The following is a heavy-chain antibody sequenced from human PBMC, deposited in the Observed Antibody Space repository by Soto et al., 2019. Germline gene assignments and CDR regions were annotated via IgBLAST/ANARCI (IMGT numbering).Heavy chain of an antibody. J-gene: IGHJ6*01. D-gene: IGHD3-3*01. Sequence: ASVKVSCKASGYTFTSYRLSWVRQAPGQGLEWMGWISAYNGNTNYAQKLQGRVTMTTDTSTSTAYMELRSLRSDDTAVYYCARERRITILGVVIGGHALYYCGMDGWGKGTTVAVSS. V-gene: IGHV1-18*04. CDR3: ARERRITILGVVIGGHALYYCGMDG. CDR1: GYTFTSYR. CDR2: ISAYNGNT.